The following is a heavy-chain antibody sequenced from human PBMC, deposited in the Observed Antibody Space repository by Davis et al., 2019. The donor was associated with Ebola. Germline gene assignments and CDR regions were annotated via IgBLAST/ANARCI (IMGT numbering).Heavy chain of an antibody. V-gene: IGHV3-74*01. Sequence: PGGSLRLSCAASGFTFSSYWMHWVRQAPGKGLVWVSRINSDGSSTSYADSVKGRFTISRDNAKNTLYLQMNSLRAEDTAVYYCARGGCSGGSCYWRYYFDYWGQGTLVTVSS. CDR2: INSDGSST. CDR3: ARGGCSGGSCYWRYYFDY. D-gene: IGHD2-15*01. CDR1: GFTFSSYW. J-gene: IGHJ4*02.